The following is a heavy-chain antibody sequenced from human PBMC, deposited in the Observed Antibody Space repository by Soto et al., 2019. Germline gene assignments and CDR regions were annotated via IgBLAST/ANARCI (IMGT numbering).Heavy chain of an antibody. V-gene: IGHV3-30*03. Sequence: GGSLRLSCAASAFTFSTYGMHWVRQAPGKGLEWVAVISYDGTYKYYADSVKGRFTISRDNSKNTLYLQMDSLRDEDTAVYYCARRLMIAHSHGLDMWGQGTMVTVSS. CDR2: ISYDGTYK. J-gene: IGHJ3*02. CDR1: AFTFSTYG. D-gene: IGHD3-22*01. CDR3: ARRLMIAHSHGLDM.